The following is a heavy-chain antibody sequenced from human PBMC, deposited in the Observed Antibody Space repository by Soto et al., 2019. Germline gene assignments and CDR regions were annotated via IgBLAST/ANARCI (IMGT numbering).Heavy chain of an antibody. V-gene: IGHV3-23*01. CDR3: AKVKQGGSNWFDP. D-gene: IGHD6-13*01. Sequence: PGGSLRRSCAASGFTFSSYAMSWVRQAPGKGLEWVSAISGSGGSTYYADSVKGRFTISRDNSKNTLYLQMNSLRAEDTAVYSCAKVKQGGSNWFDPWGQGTLVTVPS. J-gene: IGHJ5*02. CDR2: ISGSGGST. CDR1: GFTFSSYA.